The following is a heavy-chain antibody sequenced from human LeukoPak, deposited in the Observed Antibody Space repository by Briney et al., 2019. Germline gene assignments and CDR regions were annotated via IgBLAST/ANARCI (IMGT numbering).Heavy chain of an antibody. CDR1: GGSISSSSYY. CDR3: ARGGGLGYYYYYMDV. Sequence: SETLSLTCTVSGGSISSSSYYWGWIRQPPGKGLEWIGSIYYSGSTYYNPSLKSRVTISVDTSKNQFSLKLSSVTAADTAVYYCARGGGLGYYYYYMDVWGKGTTVTISS. D-gene: IGHD7-27*01. J-gene: IGHJ6*03. V-gene: IGHV4-39*07. CDR2: IYYSGST.